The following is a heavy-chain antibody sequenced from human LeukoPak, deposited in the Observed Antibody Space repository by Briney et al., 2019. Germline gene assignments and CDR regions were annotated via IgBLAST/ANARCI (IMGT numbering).Heavy chain of an antibody. V-gene: IGHV3-48*01. CDR1: GFSFRSYS. D-gene: IGHD3-10*01. Sequence: GGSLRLSCAASGFSFRSYSMNWVRQAPGRGLEWVSYISSSGSTIYYADSVKGRFTISRDNSKNTLYLQMNSLRAEDTAVYYCARDATMVPLYYYYYMDVWGKGTTVTVSS. J-gene: IGHJ6*03. CDR3: ARDATMVPLYYYYYMDV. CDR2: ISSSGSTI.